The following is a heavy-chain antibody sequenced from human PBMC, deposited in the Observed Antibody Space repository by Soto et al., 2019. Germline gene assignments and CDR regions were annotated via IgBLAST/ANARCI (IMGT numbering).Heavy chain of an antibody. CDR2: ISSSGSTI. CDR3: AREVAGVVVVADAFDI. CDR1: GFTFSDYY. J-gene: IGHJ3*02. Sequence: GGSLRLSCAASGFTFSDYYMSWIRQAPGKGLEWVSYISSSGSTIYYADSVKGRFTISRDNAKNSLYLQMNSLRAEDTAVYYCAREVAGVVVVADAFDIWGQGTMVTVSS. D-gene: IGHD2-15*01. V-gene: IGHV3-11*01.